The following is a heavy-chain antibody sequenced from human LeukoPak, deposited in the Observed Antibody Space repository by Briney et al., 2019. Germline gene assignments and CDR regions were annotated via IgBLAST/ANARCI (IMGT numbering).Heavy chain of an antibody. D-gene: IGHD3-22*01. CDR1: GGSISSYY. CDR2: IYYSGST. V-gene: IGHV4-59*12. J-gene: IGHJ3*02. Sequence: SETLSLTCTVSGGSISSYYWSWIRQPPGKGLEWIGYIYYSGSTNYNPSLKSRVTISVDTSKNQFSLKLSSVTAADTAVYYCARDGDSSGHDDFDIWGQGTMVTVSS. CDR3: ARDGDSSGHDDFDI.